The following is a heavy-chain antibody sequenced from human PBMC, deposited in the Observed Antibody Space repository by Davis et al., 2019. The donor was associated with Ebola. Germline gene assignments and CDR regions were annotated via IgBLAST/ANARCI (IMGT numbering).Heavy chain of an antibody. CDR1: GFTLSSYW. CDR3: HPTGGDLFDY. D-gene: IGHD2-21*01. CDR2: IKGDGSEQ. J-gene: IGHJ4*02. Sequence: GGSLRLSCEASGFTLSSYWMSWVRQAPGKGLEWVANIKGDGSEQYYVGSVKGRFTISRDNAKNSLYLQMNNLSVEDTAVYYCHPTGGDLFDYRGQGTLVTVSS. V-gene: IGHV3-7*01.